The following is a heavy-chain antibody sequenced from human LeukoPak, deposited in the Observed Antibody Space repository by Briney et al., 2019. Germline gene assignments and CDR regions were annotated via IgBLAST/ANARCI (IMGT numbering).Heavy chain of an antibody. CDR1: GGSISSGGYY. CDR2: IYHSGST. D-gene: IGHD5-12*01. V-gene: IGHV4-30-2*01. Sequence: PSQTLSLTCTVSGGSISSGGYYWSWIRQRPGKGLEWIGEIYHSGSTNYNPSLKSRVTISVDKSKNQFSLKLSSVTAADTAVYYCASLNSGYDYYDDGFSWGQGTLVTVSS. CDR3: ASLNSGYDYYDDGFS. J-gene: IGHJ4*02.